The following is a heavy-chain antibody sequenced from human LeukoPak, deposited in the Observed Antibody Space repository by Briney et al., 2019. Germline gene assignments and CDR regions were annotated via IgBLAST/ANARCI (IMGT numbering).Heavy chain of an antibody. V-gene: IGHV4-61*02. Sequence: SQTLSLTCTVSGDSISSGDYYWRWIRQPAGTGLEWIVRISSSGSTNYNPSLKSRVTIAVDTSKNPFSLKLSSVTAADTAVYFCARGRGYYDSSGYYYWGQGTLVTVSS. CDR1: GDSISSGDYY. D-gene: IGHD3-22*01. CDR3: ARGRGYYDSSGYYY. CDR2: ISSSGST. J-gene: IGHJ4*02.